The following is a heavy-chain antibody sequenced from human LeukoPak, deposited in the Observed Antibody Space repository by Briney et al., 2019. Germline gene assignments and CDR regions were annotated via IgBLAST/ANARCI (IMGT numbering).Heavy chain of an antibody. D-gene: IGHD3-9*01. CDR3: AKLYGVLRYFDWLVPLDY. V-gene: IGHV3-74*01. CDR2: VNSDGSST. Sequence: GGSLRLSCAASGFTFSSYGMHWVRQAPGKGLVWVSRVNSDGSSTTYADSVKGRFTISRDNAKNTLYLQMNSLRAEDTAVYYCAKLYGVLRYFDWLVPLDYWGQGTLVTVSS. J-gene: IGHJ4*02. CDR1: GFTFSSYG.